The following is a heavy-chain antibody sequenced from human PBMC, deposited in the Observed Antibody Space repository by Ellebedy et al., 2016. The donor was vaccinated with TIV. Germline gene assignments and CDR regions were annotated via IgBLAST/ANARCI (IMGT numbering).Heavy chain of an antibody. CDR3: ARYPGVAAHYFDY. CDR1: GGSISSYY. D-gene: IGHD6-19*01. Sequence: MPSETLSLTCTVSGGSISSYYWSCIRQPPGKGLEWIGYIYYSGSTNYNPSLKSRVTISVDTSKNQFSLKLSPVTAADTAVYYCARYPGVAAHYFDYWGQGTLVTVSS. CDR2: IYYSGST. J-gene: IGHJ4*02. V-gene: IGHV4-59*01.